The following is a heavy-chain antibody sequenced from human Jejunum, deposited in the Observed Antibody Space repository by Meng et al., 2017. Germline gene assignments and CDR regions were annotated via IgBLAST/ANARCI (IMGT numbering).Heavy chain of an antibody. Sequence: QGPVQESGPGLVQPSGTLSLTCAVSGASISSGNWWSWVRQPPGKGLEWIGEMYQSGTTNYNPSLKSRVTILLDTSKNQLSLELTSVTAADTAVYYCARHISVTGTRGFDYWGQGTLVTVSS. V-gene: IGHV4-4*02. CDR1: GASISSGNW. CDR2: MYQSGTT. D-gene: IGHD6-19*01. J-gene: IGHJ4*02. CDR3: ARHISVTGTRGFDY.